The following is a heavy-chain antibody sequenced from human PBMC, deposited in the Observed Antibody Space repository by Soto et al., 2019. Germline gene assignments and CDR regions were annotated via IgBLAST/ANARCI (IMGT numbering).Heavy chain of an antibody. Sequence: QVQLVQSGAEVKKPGASVKVSCKASGYTFSTYGFSWGRQAPGQGLEWMGWIGADNGDTNYAQNFQGRVTMTTDTSTTTSYMELRSLTSVDTXVYFCARDWKGAEGFDPWGQGTLVTVSS. CDR1: GYTFSTYG. D-gene: IGHD1-1*01. V-gene: IGHV1-18*01. CDR2: IGADNGDT. CDR3: ARDWKGAEGFDP. J-gene: IGHJ5*02.